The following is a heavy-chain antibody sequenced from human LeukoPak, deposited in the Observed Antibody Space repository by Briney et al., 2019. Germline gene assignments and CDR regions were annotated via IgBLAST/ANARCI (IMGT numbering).Heavy chain of an antibody. J-gene: IGHJ3*02. V-gene: IGHV3-30*04. CDR2: ISYDGSNK. CDR3: AKDPHYSDTGAFDI. Sequence: GGSLRLSCAASGFTFSSYAMHWVRQAPGKGLEWVAVISYDGSNKYYADSVKGRFTISRDNSKNTLYLQMDSLRAADTAVYYCAKDPHYSDTGAFDIWGQGTLVTVSS. CDR1: GFTFSSYA. D-gene: IGHD3-22*01.